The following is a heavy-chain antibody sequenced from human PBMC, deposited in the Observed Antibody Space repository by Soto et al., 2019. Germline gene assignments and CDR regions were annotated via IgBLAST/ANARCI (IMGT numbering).Heavy chain of an antibody. D-gene: IGHD6-6*01. CDR1: GSTFSSYD. J-gene: IGHJ6*02. V-gene: IGHV3-13*01. Sequence: AGGSLRLSCAASGSTFSSYDMHWVRQATGKGLEWISAIGTAGDTYYPGSVKGRFTISRENAKNSLYLQMNSLRAGDTAVYYCARAQYSSSRDYYYGMDVWGQGTTVTVSS. CDR2: IGTAGDT. CDR3: ARAQYSSSRDYYYGMDV.